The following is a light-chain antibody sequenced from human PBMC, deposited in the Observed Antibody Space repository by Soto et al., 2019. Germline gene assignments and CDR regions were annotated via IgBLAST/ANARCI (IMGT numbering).Light chain of an antibody. CDR1: SSNVGSYKL. CDR2: EVN. J-gene: IGLJ1*01. Sequence: QSALTQPASVSGSPGQSITISCTGTSSNVGSYKLVSWYQQHPGKAPKLMIFEVNKRPSGVSNRFSGSKSGNTASLTISGLKVEDEDDYYCCSSGGSPTYVFGNGTKLTVL. V-gene: IGLV2-23*02. CDR3: CSSGGSPTYV.